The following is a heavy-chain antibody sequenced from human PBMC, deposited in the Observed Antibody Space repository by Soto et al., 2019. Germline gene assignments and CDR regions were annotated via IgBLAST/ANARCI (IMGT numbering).Heavy chain of an antibody. J-gene: IGHJ4*02. D-gene: IGHD6-19*01. Sequence: ASVKVSCKASGYTFTSYAMHWVRRAPGQRLEWMGWINAGNGNTKYSQKFQGRVTITRDTSASTAYMELSSLRSEDTAVYYCARVRRYSSGWSRPIDYWGQGTLVTVSS. CDR1: GYTFTSYA. CDR3: ARVRRYSSGWSRPIDY. V-gene: IGHV1-3*01. CDR2: INAGNGNT.